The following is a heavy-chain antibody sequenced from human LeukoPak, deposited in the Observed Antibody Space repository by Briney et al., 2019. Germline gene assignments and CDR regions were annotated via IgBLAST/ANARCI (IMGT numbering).Heavy chain of an antibody. CDR3: ARAAAGGYYYYGMDV. Sequence: SQTLSLTRTVSGGSISSGGYYWSWIRQHPGKGLEWIGYIYYSGSTYYNPSLKSRVTISVDTSKNQFSLKLSSVTAADTAVYYCARAAAGGYYYYGMDVWGKGTTVTVSS. CDR2: IYYSGST. J-gene: IGHJ6*04. CDR1: GGSISSGGYY. D-gene: IGHD6-13*01. V-gene: IGHV4-31*03.